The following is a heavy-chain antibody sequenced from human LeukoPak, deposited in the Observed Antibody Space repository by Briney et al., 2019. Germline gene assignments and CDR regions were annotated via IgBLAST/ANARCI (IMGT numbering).Heavy chain of an antibody. Sequence: GGSLRLSCAASGFTFSSYSMNWVRQAPGKGLEWVSVIYSGGSTYYADSVKGRFTISRDNSKNTLYLQMNSLRAEDTAVYYCASSGGSPLGYWGQGTLVTVSS. CDR2: IYSGGST. CDR3: ASSGGSPLGY. D-gene: IGHD2-15*01. V-gene: IGHV3-53*01. CDR1: GFTFSSYS. J-gene: IGHJ4*02.